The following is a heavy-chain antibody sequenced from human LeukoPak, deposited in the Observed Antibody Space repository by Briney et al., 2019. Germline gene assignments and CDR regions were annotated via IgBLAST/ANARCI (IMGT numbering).Heavy chain of an antibody. V-gene: IGHV1-8*01. CDR3: ARDAGSGSYFYY. J-gene: IGHJ4*02. Sequence: ASVKVSCKASGYTFTSYDINWVRQAPGQGLEWMGWMNPNSGNTSYAQKFQGRVTMNRNTSISTAYMELSSLRSEDTAVCYCARDAGSGSYFYYWGQGTLVTVSS. CDR1: GYTFTSYD. CDR2: MNPNSGNT. D-gene: IGHD3-10*01.